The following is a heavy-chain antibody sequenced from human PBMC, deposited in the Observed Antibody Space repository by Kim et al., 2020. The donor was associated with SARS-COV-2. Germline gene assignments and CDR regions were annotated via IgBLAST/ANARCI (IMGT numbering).Heavy chain of an antibody. CDR2: IYYSGST. CDR3: ARRGVAYGMDV. D-gene: IGHD3-10*01. J-gene: IGHJ6*02. Sequence: SETLSLTCTVSGGSISSYYWSWIRQPPGKGLEWIGYIYYSGSTNYNPSLKSRVTISVDTSKNQFSLKLSSVTAADTAVYYCARRGVAYGMDVWGQGTTVTVSS. CDR1: GGSISSYY. V-gene: IGHV4-59*08.